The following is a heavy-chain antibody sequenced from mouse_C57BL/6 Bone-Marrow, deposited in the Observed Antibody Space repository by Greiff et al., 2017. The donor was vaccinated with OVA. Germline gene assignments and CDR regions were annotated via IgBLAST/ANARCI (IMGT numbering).Heavy chain of an antibody. Sequence: VQLQQSGAELVKPGASVKLSCKASGYTFTSYWMHWVKQRPGQGLEWIGMIHPNSGSTNYNEKFKGKATLTADKSSSTAYMQFSSLTSEDSAIYYCARAESWAFAYWGQGTLVTVSA. CDR3: ARAESWAFAY. CDR2: IHPNSGST. J-gene: IGHJ3*01. CDR1: GYTFTSYW. D-gene: IGHD4-1*01. V-gene: IGHV1-64*01.